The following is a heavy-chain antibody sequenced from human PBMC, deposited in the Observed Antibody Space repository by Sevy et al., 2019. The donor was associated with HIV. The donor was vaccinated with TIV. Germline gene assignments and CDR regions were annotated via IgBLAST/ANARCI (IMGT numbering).Heavy chain of an antibody. CDR3: ARGGCSSTRCYQVGDWFDS. J-gene: IGHJ5*01. CDR2: INQDGSEK. V-gene: IGHV3-7*01. Sequence: GGSLRLSCAASGFIFSSYWMSWVRQAPGKGLEWVANINQDGSEKHYADSVKGRFSISRDNAKNSLYVQMKSLRADDTAVYYCARGGCSSTRCYQVGDWFDSWGQEALVTVSS. D-gene: IGHD2-2*01. CDR1: GFIFSSYW.